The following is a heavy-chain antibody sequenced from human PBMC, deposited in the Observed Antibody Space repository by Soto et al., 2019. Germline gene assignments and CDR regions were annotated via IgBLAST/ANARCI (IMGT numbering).Heavy chain of an antibody. CDR1: GGSIISSSYY. J-gene: IGHJ4*02. Sequence: SETLSLTCTVSGGSIISSSYYFFCIRQPPWNGLELIGSIYYSGSTYYNPSLKSRVTISVDTSKNQFSLKLSSVTAADTAVYYCARHRARLRYFDWLSAGDTDYWGQGTLVTVSS. D-gene: IGHD3-9*01. CDR2: IYYSGST. CDR3: ARHRARLRYFDWLSAGDTDY. V-gene: IGHV4-39*01.